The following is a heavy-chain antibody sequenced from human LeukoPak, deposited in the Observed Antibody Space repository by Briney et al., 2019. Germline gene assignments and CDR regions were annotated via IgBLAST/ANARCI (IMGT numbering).Heavy chain of an antibody. D-gene: IGHD6-19*01. J-gene: IGHJ4*02. V-gene: IGHV3-7*01. CDR2: IKQDGSER. CDR1: GFTFSTYW. CDR3: ARGKVAGSMAGSNFDY. Sequence: GGSLRLSCAASGFTFSTYWMSWVRQVPGKGLEWVANIKQDGSERNYVDSVKGRFTISRDNAKNSLYLQMNSLRVEDTAVYYCARGKVAGSMAGSNFDYWGQGTLVTVSS.